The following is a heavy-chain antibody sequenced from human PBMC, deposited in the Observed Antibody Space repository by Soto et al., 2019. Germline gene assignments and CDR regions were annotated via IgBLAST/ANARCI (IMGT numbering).Heavy chain of an antibody. V-gene: IGHV3-30-3*01. D-gene: IGHD3-10*01. CDR2: ISYDGSNK. CDR3: ARGRFGESLDY. J-gene: IGHJ4*02. Sequence: GGSLRLSCAASGFTFSSYAMHWVRQAPGKGLEWVAVISYDGSNKYYADSVKGRFTISRDNSKNTLYLQMNSLRAEDTAVYYCARGRFGESLDYWGQGTLVTVSS. CDR1: GFTFSSYA.